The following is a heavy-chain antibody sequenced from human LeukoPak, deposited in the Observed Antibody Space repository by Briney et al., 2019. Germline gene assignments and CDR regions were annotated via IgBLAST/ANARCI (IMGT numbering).Heavy chain of an antibody. D-gene: IGHD3-3*01. J-gene: IGHJ4*02. CDR1: GYTFTSYA. Sequence: ASVKVSCKASGYTFTSYAMHWVRQAPGQRLEWMGWINAGNGNTKYSQKFQGRVTITRDTSASTAYMELSSLRSEDTAVYYCARAATRFWPKSYYFDYWGQGTLVTVSS. CDR3: ARAATRFWPKSYYFDY. V-gene: IGHV1-3*01. CDR2: INAGNGNT.